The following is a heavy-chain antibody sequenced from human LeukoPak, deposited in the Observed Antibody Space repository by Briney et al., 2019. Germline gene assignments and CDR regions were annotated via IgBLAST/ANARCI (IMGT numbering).Heavy chain of an antibody. Sequence: PGGSLRLSCAASGFTFSSYAMSWVRQAPGKGLEWVSAISGSGGSTYYADSVKGRFTISRDNSKNTLYLQMNSLRAEDTAVYYCARDGYSYGAFDYWGQGTLVTVSS. CDR2: ISGSGGST. D-gene: IGHD5-18*01. V-gene: IGHV3-23*01. CDR3: ARDGYSYGAFDY. J-gene: IGHJ4*02. CDR1: GFTFSSYA.